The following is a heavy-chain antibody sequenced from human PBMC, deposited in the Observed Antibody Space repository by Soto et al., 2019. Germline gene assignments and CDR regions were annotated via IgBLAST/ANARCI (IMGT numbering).Heavy chain of an antibody. D-gene: IGHD3-10*01. V-gene: IGHV4-34*01. CDR1: GGSFSGYY. CDR2: INHSGST. CDR3: ARERGVLLWFGELALFDY. J-gene: IGHJ4*02. Sequence: QVQLQQWGAGLLKPSETLSLTCAVYGGSFSGYYWSWIRQPPGKGLEWIGEINHSGSTNYNPSLKSRVAISVDTSKNQFSLKLSSVTAADTAVYYCARERGVLLWFGELALFDYWGQGTLVTVSS.